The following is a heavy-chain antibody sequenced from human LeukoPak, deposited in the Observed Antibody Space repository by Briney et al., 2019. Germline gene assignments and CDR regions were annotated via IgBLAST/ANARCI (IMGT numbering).Heavy chain of an antibody. V-gene: IGHV3-74*01. CDR3: ARYSSSSGGASHYFDY. J-gene: IGHJ4*02. D-gene: IGHD6-6*01. CDR2: ISGDGSMT. Sequence: GGSLRLSCAVSGFSLRSCWMQWVRQAPGKGLVWVSRISGDGSMTNYADSVKGRFTISRDNAKNTVYLQMNSLRAEDTAVYYCARYSSSSGGASHYFDYWGQGTLVTVSS. CDR1: GFSLRSCW.